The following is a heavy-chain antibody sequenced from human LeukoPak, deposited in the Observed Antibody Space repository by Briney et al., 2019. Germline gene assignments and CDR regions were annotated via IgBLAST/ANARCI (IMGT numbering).Heavy chain of an antibody. J-gene: IGHJ4*02. V-gene: IGHV1-18*01. CDR2: ISAYNGDT. CDR1: GYIFAHNG. D-gene: IGHD3-22*01. CDR3: ARDRGDSSGYYPPPFDY. Sequence: ASVQVSCKPSGYIFAHNGISWVRQAPGQGPEWMGWISAYNGDTNYAQNFQGRVTMTRDTSTSTVYMELSSLRSEDTAVYYCARDRGDSSGYYPPPFDYWGQGTLVTVSS.